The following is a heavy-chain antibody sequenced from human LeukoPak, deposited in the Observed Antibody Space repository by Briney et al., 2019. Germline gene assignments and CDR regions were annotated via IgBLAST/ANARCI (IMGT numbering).Heavy chain of an antibody. CDR1: GGSTSNYY. CDR2: IHYSGST. J-gene: IGHJ4*02. V-gene: IGHV4-59*01. CDR3: ARSPDGYRYTYFDY. D-gene: IGHD5-18*01. Sequence: SETLSLTCTVSGGSTSNYYWSWIRQPPGKGLEWIGYIHYSGSTNYNPSLKSRVTISVDTSKNQFSLKLSSVTAAVTAVYYCARSPDGYRYTYFDYWGQGTLVTVSS.